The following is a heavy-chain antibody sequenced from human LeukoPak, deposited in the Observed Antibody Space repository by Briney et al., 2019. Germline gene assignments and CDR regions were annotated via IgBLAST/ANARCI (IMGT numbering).Heavy chain of an antibody. D-gene: IGHD3-22*01. V-gene: IGHV3-23*01. CDR1: GVTLSSYG. J-gene: IGHJ4*02. CDR2: ISGSGGRP. Sequence: PGGSLRLSCAVSGVTLSSYGMAWVRQAPGKGLEWVAGISGSGGRPNYADSVKGRFTISRDNAKNTLYLQMNSLRAEDTAVYFCAKRGVVIRVILVGFHKEAYYFDSWGQGALVSVSS. CDR3: AKRGVVIRVILVGFHKEAYYFDS.